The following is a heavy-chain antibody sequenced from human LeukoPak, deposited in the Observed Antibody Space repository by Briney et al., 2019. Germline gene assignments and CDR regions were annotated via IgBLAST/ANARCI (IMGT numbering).Heavy chain of an antibody. CDR2: IYTRGST. D-gene: IGHD2-2*01. V-gene: IGHV4-4*07. CDR1: GGSISSYY. CDR3: ASKSVVPAALSYYYYGMDV. Sequence: SETLSLTCTVSGGSISSYYWSWIRQPAGKGLEWVGRIYTRGSTNYNPSLKSRVTMSVDTSKNQFSLKLSSVTAADTAVYYCASKSVVPAALSYYYYGMDVWGQGTTVTVSS. J-gene: IGHJ6*02.